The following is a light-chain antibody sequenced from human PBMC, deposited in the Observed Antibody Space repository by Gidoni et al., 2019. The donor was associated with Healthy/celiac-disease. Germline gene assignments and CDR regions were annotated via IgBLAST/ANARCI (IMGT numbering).Light chain of an antibody. CDR2: LEGSGSY. Sequence: QPVLTQSSSASASLGSSVKLTCTLSSGHSSYIIAWHQQQPGKAPRYLMKLEGSGSYNKGSGVPDRFSGSSSGADRYLTISNLQSEDEADYYCETWDKHSGVFGGGTKLTVL. V-gene: IGLV4-60*03. CDR1: SGHSSYI. CDR3: ETWDKHSGV. J-gene: IGLJ2*01.